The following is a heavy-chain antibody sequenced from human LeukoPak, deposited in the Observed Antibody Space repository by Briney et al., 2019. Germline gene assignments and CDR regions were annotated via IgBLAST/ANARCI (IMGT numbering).Heavy chain of an antibody. V-gene: IGHV4-4*09. CDR3: VQSTGWPGFDY. CDR2: IYNGVPT. J-gene: IGHJ4*02. D-gene: IGHD6-19*01. Sequence: SETLSLTCTTSGAPISRFFWSWVRQPPGKGLEWIGNIYNGVPTFFNPSLKSRVSISVDTSKGQFSLKLASVTAADTAVYYCVQSTGWPGFDYWGQGILVTVSS. CDR1: GAPISRFF.